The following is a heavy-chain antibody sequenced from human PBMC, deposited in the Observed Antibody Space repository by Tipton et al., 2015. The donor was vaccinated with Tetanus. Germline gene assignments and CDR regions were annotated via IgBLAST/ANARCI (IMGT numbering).Heavy chain of an antibody. J-gene: IGHJ4*02. D-gene: IGHD3-10*01. CDR1: GFTFRSYA. CDR2: ISDSGDVT. CDR3: ARRGLGQSYYFDY. V-gene: IGHV3-23*01. Sequence: SLRLSCAASGFTFRSYAMSWVRQAPGKGLEWVSGISDSGDVTHYAGSVRGRFTISRDNSKNTLYLQINSLRAEDTAMYYCARRGLGQSYYFDYWGQGTLVTVSS.